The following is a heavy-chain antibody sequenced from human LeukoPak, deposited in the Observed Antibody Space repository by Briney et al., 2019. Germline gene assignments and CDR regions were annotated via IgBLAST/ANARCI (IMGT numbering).Heavy chain of an antibody. Sequence: KPSETLSLTCTVSGGSISNFYWTWIRQPPGEGLEWIGFISYNGGTTHYNPSLRSRVTMSVATSYNQFSLRLSSVTASGTAIYYCARHSEASPHYFDYWGQGALVTVSS. D-gene: IGHD1-26*01. CDR3: ARHSEASPHYFDY. CDR2: ISYNGGTT. CDR1: GGSISNFY. V-gene: IGHV4-59*08. J-gene: IGHJ4*02.